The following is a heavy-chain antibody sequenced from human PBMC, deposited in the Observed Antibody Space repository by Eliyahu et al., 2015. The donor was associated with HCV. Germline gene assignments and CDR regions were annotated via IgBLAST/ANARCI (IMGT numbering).Heavy chain of an antibody. J-gene: IGHJ5*02. D-gene: IGHD1-26*01. CDR3: AGSGSYLANWFDP. Sequence: QVQLVQSGAEVKKPGASVKVSCKASGYTFTSYGISWVRQAPGQGLEWMGWISAYNGNTNYAQKLQGRVTMTTDTSTSTAQQELRSPRSDDTAVYYCAGSGSYLANWFDPWGQGTLVTVSS. CDR1: GYTFTSYG. V-gene: IGHV1-18*01. CDR2: ISAYNGNT.